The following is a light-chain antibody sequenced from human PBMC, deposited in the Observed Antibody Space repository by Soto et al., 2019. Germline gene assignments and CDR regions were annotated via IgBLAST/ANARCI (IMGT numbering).Light chain of an antibody. CDR3: QESYSSPYF. V-gene: IGKV1-39*01. CDR2: GAS. CDR1: RSISRY. Sequence: DIRLTQSPASLSASVGDRVSITCRTSRSISRYLNWYQQKLGKAPKLLIYGASTLQGGVPSRFSGSGSGIDFTLTISGLQPEDFATYYCQESYSSPYFFGQGTKLEMK. J-gene: IGKJ2*01.